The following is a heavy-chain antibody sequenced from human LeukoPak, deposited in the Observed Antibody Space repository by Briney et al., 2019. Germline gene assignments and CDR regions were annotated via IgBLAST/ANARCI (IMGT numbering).Heavy chain of an antibody. Sequence: PGGSLRLSCAASGFTFNNYDMHWVRQAPGKGLEWVTFIHYDGDYKYYADSVKGRFAISRDNSKNTRYLQMNSLRAEDTAVYYCAKDGPWWEPTHTSLDYWGQGTLVTVSS. CDR1: GFTFNNYD. CDR2: IHYDGDYK. D-gene: IGHD1-26*01. J-gene: IGHJ4*02. V-gene: IGHV3-30*02. CDR3: AKDGPWWEPTHTSLDY.